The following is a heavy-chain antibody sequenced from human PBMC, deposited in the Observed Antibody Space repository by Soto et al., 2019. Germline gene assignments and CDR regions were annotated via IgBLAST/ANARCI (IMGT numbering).Heavy chain of an antibody. Sequence: QVQLVQSGAEVKKPGSSVKVSCKASGGTFSSYAISWVRQAPGQGLEWMGGIIPIFGTANYVEKFQGRVAITADESTSKAYMEVGSLRSEDTAVYYCARDDRGYSYGGTDYWGQGTLVTVSS. J-gene: IGHJ4*02. CDR1: GGTFSSYA. CDR3: ARDDRGYSYGGTDY. D-gene: IGHD5-18*01. CDR2: IIPIFGTA. V-gene: IGHV1-69*12.